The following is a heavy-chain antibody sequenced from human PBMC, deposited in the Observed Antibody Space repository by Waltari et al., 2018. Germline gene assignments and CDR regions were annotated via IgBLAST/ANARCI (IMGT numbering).Heavy chain of an antibody. CDR3: ARMWGRDGYYYAFDI. CDR2: IDWDDDK. V-gene: IGHV2-70*04. J-gene: IGHJ3*02. Sequence: QVTLKESGPALVNPTQTLTLTCTFCGFSLSTRGLRVSCTRPPPGKALEWLARIDWDDDKFYSTSLNTRLTIAKDTSTNQVVLTMTNMDPVYTATYYCARMWGRDGYYYAFDICGQGTMVTVSS. CDR1: GFSLSTRGLR. D-gene: IGHD5-12*01.